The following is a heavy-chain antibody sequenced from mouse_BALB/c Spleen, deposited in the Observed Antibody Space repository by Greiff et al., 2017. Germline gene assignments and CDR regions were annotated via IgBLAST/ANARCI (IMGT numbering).Heavy chain of an antibody. CDR3: ARSGGSRSLYAMDY. J-gene: IGHJ4*01. V-gene: IGHV1-87*01. Sequence: VQLQQSGAELARPGASVKLSCKASGYTFTSYWMLWVKQRPGQGLEWIGAIYPGDGDTRYTQKFKGKATLTADKSSSTAYMQLSSLASEDSAVYYCARSGGSRSLYAMDYWGQGTSVTVSS. D-gene: IGHD1-1*01. CDR1: GYTFTSYW. CDR2: IYPGDGDT.